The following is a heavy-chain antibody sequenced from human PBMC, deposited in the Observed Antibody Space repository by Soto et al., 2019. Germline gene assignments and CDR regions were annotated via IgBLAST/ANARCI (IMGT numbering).Heavy chain of an antibody. CDR2: IWYDGSNK. CDR1: GFTFSSYG. Sequence: QVKLVESGGGVVQPGRSLRLSCAASGFTFSSYGMHWVRQAPGKGLEWVAVIWYDGSNKYYADSVKGRFTISRDNSKNPLYLQMNSLRAEDTAVYYWARDGRGYSYVLDPWGQGTLVTVSS. D-gene: IGHD5-18*01. J-gene: IGHJ5*02. V-gene: IGHV3-33*01. CDR3: ARDGRGYSYVLDP.